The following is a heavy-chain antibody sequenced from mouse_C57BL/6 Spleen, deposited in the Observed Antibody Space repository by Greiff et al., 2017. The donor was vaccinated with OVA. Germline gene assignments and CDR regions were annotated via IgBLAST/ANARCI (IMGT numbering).Heavy chain of an antibody. CDR1: GFTFSDYG. CDR2: ISSGSSTI. Sequence: DVMLVESGGGLVKPGGSLKLSCAASGFTFSDYGMHWVRQAPEKGLEWVAYISSGSSTIYYADTVKGLFTISRDNANNTLFLQMTSLRSEDTAMDYCARWETGTGYWGQGTTLTVSS. D-gene: IGHD3-3*01. V-gene: IGHV5-17*01. CDR3: ARWETGTGY. J-gene: IGHJ2*01.